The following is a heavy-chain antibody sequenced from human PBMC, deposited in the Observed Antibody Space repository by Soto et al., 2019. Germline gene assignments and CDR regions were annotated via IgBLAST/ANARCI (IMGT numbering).Heavy chain of an antibody. Sequence: GGSLRLSCAASGFTFSSYAMSWVRQAPGKGLEWVSAISGSGGSTYYADSVKGRFTISRDNSKNTLYLQMNSLRAEDTAVYYCAKPKNTLITMIVVVNSARVFDYWGQGTLVTVSS. V-gene: IGHV3-23*01. CDR3: AKPKNTLITMIVVVNSARVFDY. CDR2: ISGSGGST. J-gene: IGHJ4*02. CDR1: GFTFSSYA. D-gene: IGHD3-22*01.